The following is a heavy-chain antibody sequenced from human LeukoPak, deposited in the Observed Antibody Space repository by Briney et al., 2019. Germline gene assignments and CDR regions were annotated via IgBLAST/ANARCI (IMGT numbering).Heavy chain of an antibody. Sequence: PSETLSLTCAVYGGSFSGYYWSWIRQPPGKGLEWIGEINHSGSTNYNPSLKSRVTISVDTSKNQFSLKLSSVTAADTAVYYCARAGGLRLALDYWGQGTLVTVSP. CDR2: INHSGST. D-gene: IGHD3-16*01. V-gene: IGHV4-34*01. J-gene: IGHJ4*02. CDR1: GGSFSGYY. CDR3: ARAGGLRLALDY.